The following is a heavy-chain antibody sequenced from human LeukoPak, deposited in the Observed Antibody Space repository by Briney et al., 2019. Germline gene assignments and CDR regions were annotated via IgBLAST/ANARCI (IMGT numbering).Heavy chain of an antibody. CDR2: ISGSGGST. V-gene: IGHV3-23*01. J-gene: IGHJ4*02. D-gene: IGHD6-19*01. CDR3: AKGSSGWYGVDY. CDR1: GFTFSSYA. Sequence: PGGSLRLSCAASGFTFSSYAMSWVRQAPGKGLEWVSAISGSGGSTYYADSVKGRLTISRDNSKNTLYLQMNSLRAEDTAVYYCAKGSSGWYGVDYWGQGTLVTVSS.